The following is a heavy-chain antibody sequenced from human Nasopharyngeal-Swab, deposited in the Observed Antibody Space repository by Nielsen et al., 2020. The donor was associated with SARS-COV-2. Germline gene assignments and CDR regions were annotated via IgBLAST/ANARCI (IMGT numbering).Heavy chain of an antibody. CDR3: ARDNDAFDI. CDR2: ISSSSSYI. J-gene: IGHJ3*02. Sequence: WIRQPPGKGLEWVSSISSSSSYIYYADSVKGRFTISRDNAKNSLYLQMNSLRAGDTAVYYCARDNDAFDIWGQGTMVTVSS. V-gene: IGHV3-21*01.